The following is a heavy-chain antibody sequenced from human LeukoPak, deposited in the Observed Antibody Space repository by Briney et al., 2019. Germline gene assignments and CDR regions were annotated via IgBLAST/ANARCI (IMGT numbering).Heavy chain of an antibody. V-gene: IGHV3-9*01. CDR1: GFTFDDYA. Sequence: PGGSLRLSCAASGFTFDDYAMHWVRQAPGKGLEWVSGISWNSGSIGYADSVKGRFTIFRDNAKNSLYLQMNSLRAEDTSLYYCAKDLWRWLPTPDAFDIWGQGTMVTVSS. D-gene: IGHD5-24*01. CDR2: ISWNSGSI. J-gene: IGHJ3*02. CDR3: AKDLWRWLPTPDAFDI.